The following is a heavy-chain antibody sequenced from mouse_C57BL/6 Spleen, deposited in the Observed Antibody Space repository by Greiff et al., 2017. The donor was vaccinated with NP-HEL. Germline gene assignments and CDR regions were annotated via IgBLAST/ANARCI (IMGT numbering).Heavy chain of an antibody. CDR3: TRLFELTGTSY. V-gene: IGHV1-15*01. Sequence: QVQLQQSGAELVRPGASVTLSCKASGYTFTDYEMHWVKQTPVHGLEWIGAIDPETGGTAYNQKFKGKAILTADKSSSTAYMELRSLTSEDSAVYYCTRLFELTGTSYWGQGTTLTVSS. D-gene: IGHD4-1*01. J-gene: IGHJ2*01. CDR2: IDPETGGT. CDR1: GYTFTDYE.